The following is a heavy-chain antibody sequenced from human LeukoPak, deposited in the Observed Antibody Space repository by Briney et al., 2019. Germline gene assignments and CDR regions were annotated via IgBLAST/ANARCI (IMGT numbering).Heavy chain of an antibody. J-gene: IGHJ4*02. Sequence: PSETLSLTCTVPGGSISSGSYYWSWIRQPAGKGLEWIGRIYTSGSTNYNPSLKSRVTISVDTSKNQFSLKLSSVTAADTAVYYCAREKGRIVVVIDYWGQGTLVTVSS. CDR3: AREKGRIVVVIDY. V-gene: IGHV4-61*02. D-gene: IGHD3-22*01. CDR1: GGSISSGSYY. CDR2: IYTSGST.